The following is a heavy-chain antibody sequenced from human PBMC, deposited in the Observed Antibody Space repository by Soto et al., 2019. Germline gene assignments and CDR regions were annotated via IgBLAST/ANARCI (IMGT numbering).Heavy chain of an antibody. CDR3: AAYDSSGPIHY. V-gene: IGHV3-7*01. CDR1: GFTFSSYW. Sequence: EVQLVESGGGLVQPGGSLRLSCAASGFTFSSYWMSWVRQAPGIGLEWVANIKRDGSEKYYVDSVKGGFTISRYNAQNSLYLQMNSLSGEDTAVYYCAAYDSSGPIHYWGQGTLVTVSS. J-gene: IGHJ4*02. D-gene: IGHD3-22*01. CDR2: IKRDGSEK.